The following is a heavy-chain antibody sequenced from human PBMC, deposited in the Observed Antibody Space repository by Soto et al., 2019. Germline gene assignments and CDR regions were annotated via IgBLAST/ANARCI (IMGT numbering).Heavy chain of an antibody. V-gene: IGHV3-7*04. CDR3: ARDLASTTIPNY. J-gene: IGHJ4*02. CDR1: GFTFSSYW. D-gene: IGHD4-17*01. Sequence: PGGSLRLSCAASGFTFSSYWMSWVRQAPGKGLEWVANIKQDGSEEYYVDSVKGRFTISRDNAKNSLYLQMNSLRAEDTVVYYCARDLASTTIPNYWGQGTLVTVPS. CDR2: IKQDGSEE.